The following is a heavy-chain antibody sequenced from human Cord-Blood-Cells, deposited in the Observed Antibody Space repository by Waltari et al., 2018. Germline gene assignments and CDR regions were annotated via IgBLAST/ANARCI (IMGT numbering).Heavy chain of an antibody. CDR3: AFGGPMVRGALYAFDI. J-gene: IGHJ3*02. CDR1: AYTFTGYY. D-gene: IGHD3-10*01. V-gene: IGHV1-2*02. CDR2: INPNSGGT. Sequence: QVQLVQSGAEVKKPGASVKVSCKASAYTFTGYYIHWVQQAPGQGLEWMGWINPNSGGTNYAQKFQGRVTMTRDTSISTAYMELSRLRSDDTAVYYCAFGGPMVRGALYAFDIWGQGTMVTVSS.